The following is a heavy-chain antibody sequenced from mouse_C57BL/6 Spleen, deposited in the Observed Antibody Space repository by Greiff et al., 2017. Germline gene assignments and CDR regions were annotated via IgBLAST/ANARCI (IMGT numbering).Heavy chain of an antibody. J-gene: IGHJ1*03. D-gene: IGHD4-1*01. CDR2: IDPSDSYT. CDR1: GYTFTSYW. V-gene: IGHV1-50*01. CDR3: ARCWDVWYFDV. Sequence: QVQLQQPGAELVKPGASVKLSCKASGYTFTSYWMQWVKQRPGQGLEWIGEIDPSDSYTNYNQKFKGKATLTVDTSSSTAYMQLSSLTSEDSAVYYCARCWDVWYFDVWGTGTTVTVSS.